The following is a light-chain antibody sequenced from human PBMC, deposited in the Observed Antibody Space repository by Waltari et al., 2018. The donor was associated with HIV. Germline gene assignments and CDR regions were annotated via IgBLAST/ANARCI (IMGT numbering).Light chain of an antibody. V-gene: IGLV7-46*01. J-gene: IGLJ2*01. Sequence: QAVVTQEHSLTVSPGGTVTLTCGSSRGPDTSGHHPYWFQQKPGQAPRPLISDPTYKHSWTPARFSGSLLGGKAALTLSGAQPEDEADSYCLLSYAGSRPVVFGGGTKLTIL. CDR2: DPT. CDR1: RGPDTSGHH. CDR3: LLSYAGSRPVV.